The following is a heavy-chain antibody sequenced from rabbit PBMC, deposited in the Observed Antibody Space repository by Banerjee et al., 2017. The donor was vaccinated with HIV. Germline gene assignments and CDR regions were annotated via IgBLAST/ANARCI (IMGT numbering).Heavy chain of an antibody. CDR2: VDVGSSGFT. CDR3: ARDLDSVIGWNFGW. V-gene: IGHV1S40*01. Sequence: VESGGDLVKPGASLTLTCTASGVSFSFNSYMCWVRQAPGKGLEWIGCVDVGSSGFTYFANWAKGRFTFSKTSSTTVTLQMTSLTVADTATYFCARDLDSVIGWNFGWWGQGTLVTVS. D-gene: IGHD1-1*01. J-gene: IGHJ4*01. CDR1: GVSFSFNSY.